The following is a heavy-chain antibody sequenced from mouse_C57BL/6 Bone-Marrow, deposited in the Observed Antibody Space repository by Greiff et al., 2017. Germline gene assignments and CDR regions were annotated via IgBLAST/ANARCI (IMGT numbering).Heavy chain of an antibody. J-gene: IGHJ4*01. CDR1: GYTFTSYW. CDR3: AREGFYYGSSYAMDY. V-gene: IGHV1-55*01. Sequence: QVQLQQPGAELVKPGASVKMSCKASGYTFTSYWITWVKQRPGQGLEWIGDIYPGSGSTNYNEKFKSKATLTVDTSSSTAYMQLSSLTSEDSAVYYCAREGFYYGSSYAMDYWGRGTAVTVSA. D-gene: IGHD1-1*01. CDR2: IYPGSGST.